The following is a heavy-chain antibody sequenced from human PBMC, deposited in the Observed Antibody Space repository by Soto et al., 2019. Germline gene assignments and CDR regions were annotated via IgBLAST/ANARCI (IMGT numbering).Heavy chain of an antibody. CDR3: ASHPALEDGPHFDY. V-gene: IGHV3-66*04. J-gene: IGHJ4*02. Sequence: EVHLVESGGGLVQPGGSLRLSCAASGFIVSNNSMSWVRQAPGKGLEWVSLLDSANLAKYTDSVKGRFTISRDNSKNTLYLQLNTLRAEDTAVYYCASHPALEDGPHFDYWGQGTLVTVSS. CDR1: GFIVSNNS. CDR2: LDSANLA.